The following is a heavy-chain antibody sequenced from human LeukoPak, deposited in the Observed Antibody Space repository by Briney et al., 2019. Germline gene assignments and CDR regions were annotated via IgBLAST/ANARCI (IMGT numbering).Heavy chain of an antibody. J-gene: IGHJ3*02. CDR3: ARGAGSALDI. V-gene: IGHV3-7*04. CDR2: IKQDGSEK. CDR1: GFTFGTYW. Sequence: GGSLRLSCAASGFTFGTYWMNWVRQAPGKGLEWVASIKQDGSEKYYVDSVKGRFTISRDNAKNSLHLQMNSLRAEDTAVYYCARGAGSALDIWGQGTMVTVSS. D-gene: IGHD1-1*01.